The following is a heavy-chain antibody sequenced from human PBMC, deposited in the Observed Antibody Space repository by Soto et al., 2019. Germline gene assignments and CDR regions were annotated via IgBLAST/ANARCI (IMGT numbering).Heavy chain of an antibody. D-gene: IGHD3-16*01. Sequence: SETLSLTCAVYGGSFSGYYWSWIRQPPGKGLEWIGEINHSGSTNYNPSLKSRVTISVDTSKNQFSLKLSSVTAADTAVYYCARVYDYIDYWGQGTLVTVSS. CDR2: INHSGST. CDR3: ARVYDYIDY. CDR1: GGSFSGYY. J-gene: IGHJ4*02. V-gene: IGHV4-34*01.